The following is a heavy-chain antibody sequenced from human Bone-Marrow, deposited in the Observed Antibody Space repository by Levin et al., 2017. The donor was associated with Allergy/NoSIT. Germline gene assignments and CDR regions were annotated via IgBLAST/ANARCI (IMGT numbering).Heavy chain of an antibody. CDR1: GFTFPAYP. J-gene: IGHJ4*02. Sequence: LSLTCAASGFTFPAYPMGWVRQAPGKGLEWVSAIGGGGRATYYTDSVKGRFTISRDNSKNTLYLQMNTLRAEDTAIYYCARGRGLSYWGQGTLVTVSS. CDR2: IGGGGRAT. D-gene: IGHD2-15*01. V-gene: IGHV3-23*01. CDR3: ARGRGLSY.